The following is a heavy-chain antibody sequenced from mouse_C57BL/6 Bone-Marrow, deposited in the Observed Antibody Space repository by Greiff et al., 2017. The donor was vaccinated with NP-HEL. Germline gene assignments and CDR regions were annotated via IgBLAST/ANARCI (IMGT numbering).Heavy chain of an antibody. CDR1: GYAFSSSW. D-gene: IGHD2-3*01. CDR3: ARWLLKGYFDY. J-gene: IGHJ2*01. Sequence: QVQLQQSGPELVKPGASVKISCKASGYAFSSSWMNWVKQRPGKGLEWIGRIYPGDGDTNYNGKLKGKATLTADKSSSTADMQLSSLTSEDSAVYFCARWLLKGYFDYWGQGTTLTVSS. CDR2: IYPGDGDT. V-gene: IGHV1-82*01.